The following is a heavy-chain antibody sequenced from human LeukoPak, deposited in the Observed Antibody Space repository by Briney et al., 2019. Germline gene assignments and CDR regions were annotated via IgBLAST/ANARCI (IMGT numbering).Heavy chain of an antibody. Sequence: SVKVSCKASGGTFSSYAISWVRQAPGQGLEWMGRIIPILGIASYAQKFQGRVTITADKSTSTAYMELSSLRSEDTAVYYCARAVVPAAIYNWFDPWGQGTLVTVSS. CDR1: GGTFSSYA. D-gene: IGHD2-2*01. CDR2: IIPILGIA. CDR3: ARAVVPAAIYNWFDP. V-gene: IGHV1-69*04. J-gene: IGHJ5*02.